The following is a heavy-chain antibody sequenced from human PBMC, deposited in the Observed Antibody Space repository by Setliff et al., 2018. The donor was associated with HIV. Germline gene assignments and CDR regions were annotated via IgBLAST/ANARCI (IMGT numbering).Heavy chain of an antibody. CDR1: GGSISSGNNY. CDR2: IYYSGNT. Sequence: PSETLSLTCTVSGGSISSGNNYWSWIRQPQGKGREWIAYIYYSGNTYYNPSLKIRATISVDTSKNQFSLKLNSVTVADTAVYYCARDPAVASREVAFDIWGQGTMVTVSS. D-gene: IGHD2-21*01. V-gene: IGHV4-30-4*08. CDR3: ARDPAVASREVAFDI. J-gene: IGHJ3*02.